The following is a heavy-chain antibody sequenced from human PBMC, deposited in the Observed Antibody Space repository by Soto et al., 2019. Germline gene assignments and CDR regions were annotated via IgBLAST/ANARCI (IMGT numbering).Heavy chain of an antibody. Sequence: PSETLSLTCTVSGDSITSYFWSWIRRPPGKGLEWIGYIYYTGGGIYNPSLRSRVAMSVDTSKSQISLKLNSETAADTAIYYCARDPAGDYGFWGRGILVTVSS. D-gene: IGHD3-16*01. CDR2: IYYTGGG. J-gene: IGHJ4*02. V-gene: IGHV4-59*01. CDR3: ARDPAGDYGF. CDR1: GDSITSYF.